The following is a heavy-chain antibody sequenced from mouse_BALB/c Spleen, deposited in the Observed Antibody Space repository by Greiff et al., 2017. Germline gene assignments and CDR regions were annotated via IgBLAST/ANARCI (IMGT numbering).Heavy chain of an antibody. CDR2: INPSTGYT. V-gene: IGHV1-7*01. Sequence: QVQLQQSGAELAKPGASVKMSCKASGYTFTSYWMHWVKQRPGQGLEWIGYINPSTGYTEYNQKFKDKATLTADKSSSTAYMQLSSLTSEDSAGYYCARGGAYYGYYYAMDYWGQGTSVTVSS. CDR1: GYTFTSYW. CDR3: ARGGAYYGYYYAMDY. J-gene: IGHJ4*01. D-gene: IGHD2-9*01.